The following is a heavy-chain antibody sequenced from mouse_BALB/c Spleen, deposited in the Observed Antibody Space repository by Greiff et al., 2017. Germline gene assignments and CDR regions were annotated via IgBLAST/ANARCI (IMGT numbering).Heavy chain of an antibody. CDR2: ISSGGSYT. CDR3: ARGDYYAMDY. J-gene: IGHJ4*01. CDR1: GFTFSSYA. Sequence: EVQLVESGGGLVKPGGSLKLSCAASGFTFSSYAMSWVRQSPEKRLEWVAEISSGGSYTYYPDTVTGRFTISRDNAKNTLYLEMSSLRSEDTAMYYCARGDYYAMDYWGQGTSVTVSS. V-gene: IGHV5-9-4*01.